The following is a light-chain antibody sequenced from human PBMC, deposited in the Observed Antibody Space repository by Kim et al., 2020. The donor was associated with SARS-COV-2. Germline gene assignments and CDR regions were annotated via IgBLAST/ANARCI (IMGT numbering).Light chain of an antibody. CDR1: QSVSSY. Sequence: LSPGERATLSCRASQSVSSYLAWYQQRPGQAPRLLIYDASNRATGIPARFSGSGSGTDFTLTISSLEPEDFAVYYCQQRSNWPPYTFGQGTKLEI. V-gene: IGKV3-11*01. J-gene: IGKJ2*01. CDR2: DAS. CDR3: QQRSNWPPYT.